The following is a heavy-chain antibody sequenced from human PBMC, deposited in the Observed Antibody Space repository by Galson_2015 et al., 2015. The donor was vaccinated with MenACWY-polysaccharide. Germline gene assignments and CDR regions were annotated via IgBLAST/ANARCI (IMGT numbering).Heavy chain of an antibody. D-gene: IGHD4-17*01. CDR2: ISPRSNTI. CDR1: GFTFSSRG. J-gene: IGHJ4*02. V-gene: IGHV3-48*01. Sequence: SLRLSCAASGFTFSSRGMKWVRQAPGKGLEWVSYISPRSNTINYAASVKGRFTISRDDAKNSLYLQMNSLRVEDTAVYYCARVCGPTVTTCYLDLWGQGTLITVSS. CDR3: ARVCGPTVTTCYLDL.